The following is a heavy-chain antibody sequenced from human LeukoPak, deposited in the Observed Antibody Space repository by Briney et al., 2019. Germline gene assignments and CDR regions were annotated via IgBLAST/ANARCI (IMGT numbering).Heavy chain of an antibody. CDR3: ARGTGSPDYYDSSGYYPPAFDY. CDR1: GFTFSSYW. J-gene: IGHJ4*02. CDR2: ISSSSSYI. V-gene: IGHV3-21*01. D-gene: IGHD3-22*01. Sequence: GGSLRLSCAASGFTFSSYWMSWVRQAPGKGLEWVSSISSSSSYIYYADSVKGRFTISRDNAKNSLYLQMNSLRAEDTAVYYCARGTGSPDYYDSSGYYPPAFDYWGQGTLVTVSS.